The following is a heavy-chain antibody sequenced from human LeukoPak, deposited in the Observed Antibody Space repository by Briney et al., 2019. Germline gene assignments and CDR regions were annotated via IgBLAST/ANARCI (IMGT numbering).Heavy chain of an antibody. CDR2: INPNSGGT. V-gene: IGHV1-2*02. Sequence: ASVKVSCKASGYTFTGYHMHWVRQAPGQGLEWMGWINPNSGGTNYAQKFQGRVTMTRDTSISTAYMELSRLRSDDTAVYYCARDSPEYGYYFDYWGQGTLVTVSS. CDR3: ARDSPEYGYYFDY. D-gene: IGHD2/OR15-2a*01. J-gene: IGHJ4*02. CDR1: GYTFTGYH.